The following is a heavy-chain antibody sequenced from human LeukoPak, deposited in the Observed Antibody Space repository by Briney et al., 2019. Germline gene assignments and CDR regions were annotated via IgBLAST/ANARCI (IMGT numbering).Heavy chain of an antibody. J-gene: IGHJ4*02. V-gene: IGHV1-18*01. CDR2: ISAYNGNT. D-gene: IGHD3-10*01. CDR1: GYTFTSYG. Sequence: ASVKVSCKSSGYTFTSYGISWVRQAPGQGLEWMGWISAYNGNTNYAQKLQGRVTMTTDTSTSTAYMELRSLRSDATAVYYCARVTGGSGSYYFDYWGQGTLVTVSS. CDR3: ARVTGGSGSYYFDY.